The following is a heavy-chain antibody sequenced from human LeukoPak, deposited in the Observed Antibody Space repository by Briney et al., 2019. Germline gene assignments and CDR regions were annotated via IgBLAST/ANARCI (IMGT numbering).Heavy chain of an antibody. CDR1: GFTFSSYG. V-gene: IGHV3-33*06. Sequence: PGGSLRLSCAASGFTFSSYGMHWVRQAPGKGLEWVAVIWYDGSNKYYADSAKGRFTISRDNSKNTLYLQMNSLRAEDTAVYYCAKNLYYYYYYMDVWGKGTTVTVSS. CDR2: IWYDGSNK. CDR3: AKNLYYYYYYMDV. J-gene: IGHJ6*03.